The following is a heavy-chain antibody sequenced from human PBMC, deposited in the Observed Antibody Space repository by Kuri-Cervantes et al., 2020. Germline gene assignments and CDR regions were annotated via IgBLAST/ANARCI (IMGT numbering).Heavy chain of an antibody. CDR1: GFTFSTYA. D-gene: IGHD1-26*01. Sequence: GESLKISCAASGFTFSTYAMTWVRQAPGKGLEWVSAISGSGGSTYYADSVKGRFTISRDNSKNSLYLQMNSLRAEDTAVYYCAKGSGSTVGGNGFDYWGQGTLVTVSS. J-gene: IGHJ4*02. CDR3: AKGSGSTVGGNGFDY. V-gene: IGHV3-23*01. CDR2: ISGSGGST.